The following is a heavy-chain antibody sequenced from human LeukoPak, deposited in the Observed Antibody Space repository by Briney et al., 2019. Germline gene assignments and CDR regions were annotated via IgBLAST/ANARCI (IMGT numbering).Heavy chain of an antibody. D-gene: IGHD3-3*01. CDR3: ARDHGWSGELD. CDR2: IYYSGTT. V-gene: IGHV4-59*12. CDR1: SGSITNFY. J-gene: IGHJ4*02. Sequence: SETLSLTCTVYSGSITNFYGGWIRQSPGMGLELIGYIYYSGTTNYNPSLKSRITMSVDTSKNQCSLKLSSVTAADTAVYFCARDHGWSGELDWGQGTLVTVSS.